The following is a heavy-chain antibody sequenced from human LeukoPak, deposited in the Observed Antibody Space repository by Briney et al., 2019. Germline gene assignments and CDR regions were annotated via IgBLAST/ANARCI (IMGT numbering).Heavy chain of an antibody. CDR3: VRDVITFGGVTLFDY. V-gene: IGHV1-18*01. Sequence: ASVKVSCKASGYTFTSYGISWVRQAPGQGLEWMGWISAYNGNTNYAQKLQGRVTMTTDTSTSTAYMELRSLRSDDTAVYYCVRDVITFGGVTLFDYWGQGTLVTVSS. D-gene: IGHD3-16*01. CDR1: GYTFTSYG. CDR2: ISAYNGNT. J-gene: IGHJ4*02.